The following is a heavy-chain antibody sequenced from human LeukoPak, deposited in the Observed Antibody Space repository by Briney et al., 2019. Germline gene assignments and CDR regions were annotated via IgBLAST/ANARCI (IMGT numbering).Heavy chain of an antibody. Sequence: GESLKFSCKGSGYSFTSYWIGWVRQMPGKGLEWMGIIYPGDSDTRDSPSLQGQVTISADKSISTAYLQWSSLKASDTAMYYCARSGDYEAEAFDYWGQGTLVTVSS. J-gene: IGHJ4*02. V-gene: IGHV5-51*01. CDR2: IYPGDSDT. CDR3: ARSGDYEAEAFDY. D-gene: IGHD4-17*01. CDR1: GYSFTSYW.